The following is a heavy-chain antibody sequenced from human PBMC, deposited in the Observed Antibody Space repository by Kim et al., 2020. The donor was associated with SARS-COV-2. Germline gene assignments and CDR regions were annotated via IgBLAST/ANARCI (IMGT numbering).Heavy chain of an antibody. J-gene: IGHJ4*02. CDR1: GFTFRTRW. V-gene: IGHV3-7*01. CDR3: VRDVDF. Sequence: GGSLRLSCAASGFTFRTRWLSWVRQAPGKGLQWLANIKEDGSAKYYVDSVKGRFFISRDNAKNLLYLQMNSLTGDDTAVYYCVRDVDFWGQGVLVTVSS. CDR2: IKEDGSAK.